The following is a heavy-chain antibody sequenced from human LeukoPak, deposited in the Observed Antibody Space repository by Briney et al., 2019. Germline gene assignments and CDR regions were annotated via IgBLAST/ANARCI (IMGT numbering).Heavy chain of an antibody. CDR3: ARVRRDGGTTNYWFDP. D-gene: IGHD1-26*01. V-gene: IGHV4-34*01. CDR1: GGSSSGYY. CDR2: INHSGST. J-gene: IGHJ5*02. Sequence: PSETLSLTCAVYGGSSSGYYWSWIRQPPGKGLEWIGEINHSGSTNYNPSLKSRVTISVDTSKNQFSLKLSSVTAADTAVYYCARVRRDGGTTNYWFDPWGQGTLVTVSS.